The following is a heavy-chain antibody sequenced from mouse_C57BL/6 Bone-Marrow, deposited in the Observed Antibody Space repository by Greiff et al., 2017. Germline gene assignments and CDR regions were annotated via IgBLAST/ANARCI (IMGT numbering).Heavy chain of an antibody. J-gene: IGHJ4*01. Sequence: QVQLQQSGAELVKPGASVTMSCKASGYTFTTYPIEWMKQNPGKSLEWIGSFHPYNDDTKYNEKFKGKATLTVEKSSSTVYLELRRLTSDDSAVYYFSRGDHYYAMDYWGQGTSVTVSS. CDR2: FHPYNDDT. V-gene: IGHV1-47*01. CDR1: GYTFTTYP. CDR3: SRGDHYYAMDY.